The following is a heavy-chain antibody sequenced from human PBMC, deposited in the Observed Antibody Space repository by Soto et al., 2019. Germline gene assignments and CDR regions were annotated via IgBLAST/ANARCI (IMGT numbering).Heavy chain of an antibody. CDR3: AFRRPKFDP. Sequence: ASVKVSCKASGYTFTSYGISWVRQAPGQGLEWMGWISAYNGNTNYAQKFQGRVTMTRNTSISTAYMELSSLRSEDTAVYYCAFRRPKFDPWGQGTLVTVSS. V-gene: IGHV1-18*01. J-gene: IGHJ5*02. CDR2: ISAYNGNT. CDR1: GYTFTSYG.